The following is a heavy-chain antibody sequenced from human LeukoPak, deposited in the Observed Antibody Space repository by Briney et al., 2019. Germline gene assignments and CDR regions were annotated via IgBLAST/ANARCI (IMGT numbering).Heavy chain of an antibody. CDR3: AKRGTIAVARHKGYFDY. CDR1: GFTFSSYA. D-gene: IGHD6-19*01. Sequence: GGSLRLSCAASGFTFSSYAMSWVRQAPGKGLEWVSAISGSGGSTYYADSVKGRFTISRDNSKNTLYLQMNSLRAEDTAVYYCAKRGTIAVARHKGYFDYWGQGTLVTVSS. J-gene: IGHJ4*02. V-gene: IGHV3-23*01. CDR2: ISGSGGST.